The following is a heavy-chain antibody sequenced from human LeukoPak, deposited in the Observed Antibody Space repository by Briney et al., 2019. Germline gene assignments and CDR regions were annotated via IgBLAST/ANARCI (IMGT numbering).Heavy chain of an antibody. Sequence: PSETLSLTCAVSGGSISSSNWWSWVRQPPGKGLEWIGEINHSGSTNYNPSLKSRVTISVDTSKNQFSLKLSSVTAADTAVYYCARGIAVAGTYFDYWGQGTLVTVSS. J-gene: IGHJ4*02. CDR2: INHSGST. V-gene: IGHV4-4*02. CDR1: GGSISSSNW. CDR3: ARGIAVAGTYFDY. D-gene: IGHD6-19*01.